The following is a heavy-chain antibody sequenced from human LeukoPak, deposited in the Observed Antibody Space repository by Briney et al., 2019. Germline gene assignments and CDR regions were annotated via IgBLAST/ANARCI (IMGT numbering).Heavy chain of an antibody. Sequence: PSETLSLTCTVSGGSISSSSYYWGWIRQPPGKGLEWIGSIYYSGSTYYNPSLKSRVTISVDTSKNQFSLKPSSVTAADTAVYYCARQPLKGSYYINCGQGTLVTVSS. CDR2: IYYSGST. CDR1: GGSISSSSYY. J-gene: IGHJ4*02. V-gene: IGHV4-39*01. D-gene: IGHD3-10*01. CDR3: ARQPLKGSYYIN.